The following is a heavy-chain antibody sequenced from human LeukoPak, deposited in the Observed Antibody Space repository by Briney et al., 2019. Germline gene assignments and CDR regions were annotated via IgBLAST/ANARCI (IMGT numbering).Heavy chain of an antibody. Sequence: SETLSLTCTVSGGSISSYYWSWIRQSPGKGLQWIGSIHNSGDTHYNPSLKSRVTISIDTSKNQSSLKLSSVTAADTAVYYCARSLGRGATAFDYWGQGTLVTVSS. CDR1: GGSISSYY. D-gene: IGHD1-26*01. CDR2: IHNSGDT. J-gene: IGHJ4*02. V-gene: IGHV4-59*08. CDR3: ARSLGRGATAFDY.